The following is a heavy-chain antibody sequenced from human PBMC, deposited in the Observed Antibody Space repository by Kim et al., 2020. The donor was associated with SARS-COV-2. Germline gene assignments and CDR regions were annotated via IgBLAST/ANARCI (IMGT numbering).Heavy chain of an antibody. D-gene: IGHD5-12*01. V-gene: IGHV4-59*13. Sequence: SETLSLTCTVSGGSISSYYWSWIRQPPGKGLEWIGYIYYSGSTNYNPSLKSRVTISVDTSKNQFSLKLSSVTAADTAVYYCARADRDGYNSGYWGQGTLVTVSS. CDR1: GGSISSYY. CDR2: IYYSGST. J-gene: IGHJ4*02. CDR3: ARADRDGYNSGY.